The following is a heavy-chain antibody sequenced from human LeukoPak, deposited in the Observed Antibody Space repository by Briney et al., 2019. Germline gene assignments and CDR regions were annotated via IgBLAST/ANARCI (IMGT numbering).Heavy chain of an antibody. J-gene: IGHJ4*02. V-gene: IGHV3-30*18. CDR1: GFTFSSYG. CDR3: AKAGMLELDY. Sequence: GGSLRLSCAASGFTFSSYGMHWVRQAPGKGLEWVAVISYDGSNKYYADSVKGRFTISRDNSKNTLYLQMNSLRAEDTAVYYCAKAGMLELDYWGQGTLVTVSS. CDR2: ISYDGSNK. D-gene: IGHD1-7*01.